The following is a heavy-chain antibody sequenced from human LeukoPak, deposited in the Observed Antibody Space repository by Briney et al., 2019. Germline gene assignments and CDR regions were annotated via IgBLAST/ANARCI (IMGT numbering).Heavy chain of an antibody. Sequence: SETLSLTCAVYGGSFSGYYWSWIRQPPGKGLEWMWEINHSGSTNYNPSLKSRVTISVDTSKNQFSLKLSSVTAADTAVYYCARGPYDSSGYYYGPRKYGMDVWGQGTTVTVSS. CDR1: GGSFSGYY. J-gene: IGHJ6*02. CDR2: INHSGST. D-gene: IGHD3-22*01. CDR3: ARGPYDSSGYYYGPRKYGMDV. V-gene: IGHV4-34*01.